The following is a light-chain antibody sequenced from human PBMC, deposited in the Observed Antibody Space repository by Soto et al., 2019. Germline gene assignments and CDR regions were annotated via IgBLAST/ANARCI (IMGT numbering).Light chain of an antibody. Sequence: VLTQWPATLSLSAGERASLSCRASQDVGSLIAWYQQKPGQPPRLLIYDASNRATGIPARSSGSGSGTDFVLTISSLEPEDFALYYCHPRRNWPITFGQGKRLEIK. CDR2: DAS. CDR3: HPRRNWPIT. J-gene: IGKJ5*01. V-gene: IGKV3-11*01. CDR1: QDVGSL.